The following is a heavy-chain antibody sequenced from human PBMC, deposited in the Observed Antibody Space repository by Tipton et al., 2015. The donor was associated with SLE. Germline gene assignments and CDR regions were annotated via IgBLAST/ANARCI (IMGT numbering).Heavy chain of an antibody. V-gene: IGHV4-34*01. J-gene: IGHJ4*02. D-gene: IGHD3-22*01. CDR1: GGSISSYY. Sequence: TLSLTCTVSGGSISSYYWSWIRQPPGKGLEWIGEINHSGSTNYNPSLKSRVTISVDKSKNQFSLRLSSVTAADTAVYYCARGPVYYDRQSYFDYWGQGTLVTVSS. CDR3: ARGPVYYDRQSYFDY. CDR2: INHSGST.